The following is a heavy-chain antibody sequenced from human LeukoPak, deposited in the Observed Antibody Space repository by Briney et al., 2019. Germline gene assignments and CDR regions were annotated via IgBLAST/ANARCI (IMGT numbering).Heavy chain of an antibody. CDR3: ARLEGIAAAGPMGWFDP. CDR1: GGSISTYY. D-gene: IGHD6-13*01. CDR2: IYYSGST. Sequence: SETLSLTCTVSGGSISTYYWSWIRQPPGKGLEWIGYIYYSGSTNYNPSLKSRVTISVDTSKNQFSLKPSSVTAADTAVYYCARLEGIAAAGPMGWFDPWGQGTLVTVSS. V-gene: IGHV4-59*08. J-gene: IGHJ5*02.